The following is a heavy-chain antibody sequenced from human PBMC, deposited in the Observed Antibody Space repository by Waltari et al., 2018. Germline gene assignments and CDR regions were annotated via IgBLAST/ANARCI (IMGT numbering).Heavy chain of an antibody. D-gene: IGHD4-17*01. CDR2: IIPIFGTA. CDR3: ARDGYDYGDGPPRQFDY. V-gene: IGHV1-69*01. Sequence: QVQLVQSGAEVKKPGSSVKVSCKASGGTFSSYAISWVRQAPGQGLEWMGGIIPIFGTANYAQKFQGRVTITADESTSTAYMELSSLRSEDTAVYYCARDGYDYGDGPPRQFDYWGQGTLVTVSS. J-gene: IGHJ4*02. CDR1: GGTFSSYA.